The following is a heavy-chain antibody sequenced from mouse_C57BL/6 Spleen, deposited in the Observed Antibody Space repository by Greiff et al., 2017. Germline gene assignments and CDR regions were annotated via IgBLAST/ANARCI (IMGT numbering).Heavy chain of an antibody. Sequence: EVQLQQSGPELVKPGASVKISCKASGYSFTGYYMHWVKQSHGNILDWIGYIYPYNGVSSYNQKFKGKATLTVDKSSSTAYMELRSLTSEDSAVYYCAKSADYYGPYAMDYWGQGTSVTVSS. D-gene: IGHD1-1*01. J-gene: IGHJ4*01. CDR3: AKSADYYGPYAMDY. CDR2: IYPYNGVS. V-gene: IGHV1-31*01. CDR1: GYSFTGYY.